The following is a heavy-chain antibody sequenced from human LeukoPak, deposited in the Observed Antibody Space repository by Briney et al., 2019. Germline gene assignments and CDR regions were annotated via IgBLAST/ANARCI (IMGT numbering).Heavy chain of an antibody. J-gene: IGHJ5*02. D-gene: IGHD3-22*01. CDR3: ARWDSSGYSDWFDP. CDR2: IYTSGST. CDR1: GGSISSYY. Sequence: SETLPLTCTVSGGSISSYYWSWIRQPAGKGLEWIGRIYTSGSTNYNPSLKSRVTMSVDTSKNQFSLKLSSVTAADTAVYYCARWDSSGYSDWFDPWGQGTLVTVSS. V-gene: IGHV4-4*07.